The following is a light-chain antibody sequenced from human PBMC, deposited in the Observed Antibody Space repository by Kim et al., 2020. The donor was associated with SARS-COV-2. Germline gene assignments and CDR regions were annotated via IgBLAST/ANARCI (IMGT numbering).Light chain of an antibody. Sequence: KTVTNTCTDSSGNIARDYVQWYQQRTTSAPTTVIYEDNERPSGIPDRFSGSIDSSSNSASLTISGLKTEDEADYYCQSYDDSNRWVFGGGTKLTVL. V-gene: IGLV6-57*02. CDR3: QSYDDSNRWV. CDR2: EDN. CDR1: SGNIARDY. J-gene: IGLJ3*02.